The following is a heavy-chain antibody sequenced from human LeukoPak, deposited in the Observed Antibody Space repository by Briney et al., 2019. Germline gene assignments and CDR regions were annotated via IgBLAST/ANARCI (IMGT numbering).Heavy chain of an antibody. D-gene: IGHD2-21*02. CDR1: GFTFSSYG. CDR3: ARVYCGGDCWENWFDP. J-gene: IGHJ5*02. V-gene: IGHV3-21*01. CDR2: ISSSSSYI. Sequence: GGSLRLSCAASGFTFSSYGMHWVRQAPGKGLEWVSSISSSSSYIYYADSVKGRFTISRDNAKNSLYLQMNSLRAEDTAVYYCARVYCGGDCWENWFDPWGQGTLVTVSS.